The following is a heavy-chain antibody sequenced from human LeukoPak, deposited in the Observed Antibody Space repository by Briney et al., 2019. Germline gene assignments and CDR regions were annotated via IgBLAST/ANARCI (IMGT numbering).Heavy chain of an antibody. Sequence: GGSLRLSCAASGFSFRNAWMHWVRQAPGKGLVWVSRIKGDGSVTVYADSVKGRFTISRDNAKDTLYLQMNSLRVEDTAVYYCARSDWFDPWGQGTLVTVSS. CDR1: GFSFRNAW. CDR3: ARSDWFDP. D-gene: IGHD3-3*01. CDR2: IKGDGSVT. V-gene: IGHV3-74*01. J-gene: IGHJ5*02.